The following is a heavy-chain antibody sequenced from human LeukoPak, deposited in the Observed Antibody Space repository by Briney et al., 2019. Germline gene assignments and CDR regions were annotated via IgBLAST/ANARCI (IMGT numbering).Heavy chain of an antibody. D-gene: IGHD3-22*01. CDR3: ARIYHDRSGQGFDY. CDR1: GYTFTRFA. CDR2: INTNTGNP. V-gene: IGHV7-4-1*02. Sequence: ASVKVSCKASGYTFTRFAMNWVRQAPGQGLEWMGWINTNTGNPTYAQGFGGRVVFSLDTSVNTAFLQISSLMAEDTAVYYCARIYHDRSGQGFDYWGQGTLVTVSS. J-gene: IGHJ4*02.